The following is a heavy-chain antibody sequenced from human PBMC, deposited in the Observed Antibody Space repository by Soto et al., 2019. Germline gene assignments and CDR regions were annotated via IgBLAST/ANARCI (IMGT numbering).Heavy chain of an antibody. D-gene: IGHD3-3*01. Sequence: GGSLRLSCAASGFTFSSYGMHWVRQAPGKGLEWVAAICGSGGNTYYADSVKGRFTISRDNSKNTLYLQMNSLRAEDTAVYYCAKDFWSGYYFVDYWGQGTLVTVSS. CDR2: ICGSGGNT. CDR3: AKDFWSGYYFVDY. V-gene: IGHV3-23*01. CDR1: GFTFSSYG. J-gene: IGHJ4*02.